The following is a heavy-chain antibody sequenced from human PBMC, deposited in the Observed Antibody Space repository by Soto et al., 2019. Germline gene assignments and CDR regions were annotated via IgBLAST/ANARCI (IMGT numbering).Heavy chain of an antibody. J-gene: IGHJ4*02. CDR3: ARAFEYDILTGYPLGLDY. CDR1: GYTFTSYG. D-gene: IGHD3-9*01. CDR2: ISAYNGNT. V-gene: IGHV1-18*01. Sequence: ASVKVSCKASGYTFTSYGISWVRQAPGQGLEWMGWISAYNGNTNCAQKLQGRVTMTTDTSTSTAYMELRSLRSDDTAVYYCARAFEYDILTGYPLGLDYWGQGTLVTVSS.